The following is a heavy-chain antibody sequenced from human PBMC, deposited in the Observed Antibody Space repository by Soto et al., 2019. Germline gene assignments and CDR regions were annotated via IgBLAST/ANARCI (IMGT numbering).Heavy chain of an antibody. CDR1: GAPITRNY. D-gene: IGHD2-15*01. CDR2: IYYSGST. Sequence: SETLSLTCTVSGAPITRNYWSWIRQAPGKGLEWIGYIYYSGSTTYNPSLKSRVTMSADTSKDQFSLKLNSVTAADTAVYYCARDAGGPYDHWGQGILVTVSS. V-gene: IGHV4-59*01. CDR3: ARDAGGPYDH. J-gene: IGHJ4*01.